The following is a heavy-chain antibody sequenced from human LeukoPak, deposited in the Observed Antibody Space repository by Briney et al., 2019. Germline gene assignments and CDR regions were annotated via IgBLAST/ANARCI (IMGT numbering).Heavy chain of an antibody. J-gene: IGHJ6*03. CDR1: GGSFSGYY. D-gene: IGHD6-13*01. Sequence: SETLSLTCAVYGGSFSGYYWSWIRQPPGKGLEWIGEINHSGSTNYNPSLKSRVTISVDTSKNQFSLKLSSVTAADTAVYYCARRGGAAATPNYYYYYMDVWGKGTTVTVSS. V-gene: IGHV4-34*01. CDR2: INHSGST. CDR3: ARRGGAAATPNYYYYYMDV.